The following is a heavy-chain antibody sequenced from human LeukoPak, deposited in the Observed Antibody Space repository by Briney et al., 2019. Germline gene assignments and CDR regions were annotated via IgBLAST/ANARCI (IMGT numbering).Heavy chain of an antibody. Sequence: SETLSLTCAVYGGSFSGYYWSWIRQPPGKGLEWIGEINHSGSTNYNPSLKSRVTISVDTSKNQLSLKLSSVTAADTAVYYCAREYYYGSGSYYYYYYYGMDVWGQGTTVTVSS. CDR3: AREYYYGSGSYYYYYYYGMDV. V-gene: IGHV4-34*01. CDR1: GGSFSGYY. J-gene: IGHJ6*02. D-gene: IGHD3-10*01. CDR2: INHSGST.